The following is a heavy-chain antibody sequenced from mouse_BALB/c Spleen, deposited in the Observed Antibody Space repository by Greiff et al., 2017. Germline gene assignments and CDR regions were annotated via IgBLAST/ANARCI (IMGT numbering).Heavy chain of an antibody. J-gene: IGHJ4*01. D-gene: IGHD1-1*01. Sequence: EVKVEESGPSLVKPSQTLSLTCSVTGDSITSGYWNWIRKFPGNKLEYMGYISYSGSTYYNPSLKSRISITRDTSKNQYYLQLNSVTTEDTATYYCARRTVVADWAMDYWGQGTSVTVSS. CDR2: ISYSGST. V-gene: IGHV3-8*02. CDR1: GDSITSGY. CDR3: ARRTVVADWAMDY.